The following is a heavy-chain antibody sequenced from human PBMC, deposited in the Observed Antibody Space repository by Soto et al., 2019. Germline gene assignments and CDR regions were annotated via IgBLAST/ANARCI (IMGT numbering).Heavy chain of an antibody. V-gene: IGHV3-21*01. J-gene: IGHJ4*02. CDR1: GFTFSSYS. CDR2: ISSSSSYI. D-gene: IGHD6-13*01. CDR3: ATLARSSWYVESV. Sequence: EVQLVESGGGLVKPGGSLRLSCAASGFTFSSYSMNWVRQAPGKGLEWVSSISSSSSYIYYADSVKGRFTISRDNAKNSLYLQMNGLRAEDTAVYYCATLARSSWYVESVWGQGTLVTVSS.